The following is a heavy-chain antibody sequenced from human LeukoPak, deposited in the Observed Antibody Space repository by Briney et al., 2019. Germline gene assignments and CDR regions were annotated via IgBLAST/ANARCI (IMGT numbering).Heavy chain of an antibody. V-gene: IGHV4-59*08. Sequence: SETLSLTCTVSGGSMSTYNWTWIRQSPGKGLEWIGYIFYTGSTNYNPSLKSRVTISVDTSKNQFSLKLSSVTAADTAVYYCATLASLRVGELLLSDSWGQGTLVTVSS. CDR2: IFYTGST. CDR1: GGSMSTYN. J-gene: IGHJ4*02. D-gene: IGHD3-16*02. CDR3: ATLASLRVGELLLSDS.